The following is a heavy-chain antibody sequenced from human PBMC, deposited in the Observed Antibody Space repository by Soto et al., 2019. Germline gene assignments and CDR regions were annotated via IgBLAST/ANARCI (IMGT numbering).Heavy chain of an antibody. J-gene: IGHJ4*02. V-gene: IGHV4-59*12. CDR2: IYYSGNS. D-gene: IGHD2-2*01. CDR3: ARGRLVPAVNFDY. Sequence: SETLSLTCTVSGDSISSYYWSWIRQPPGKGLEWIGYIYYSGNSYYNPSLKSRVTISVDGSKNQFSLKVKSVTAADTAVYYCARGRLVPAVNFDYWGLGTLVTVSS. CDR1: GDSISSYY.